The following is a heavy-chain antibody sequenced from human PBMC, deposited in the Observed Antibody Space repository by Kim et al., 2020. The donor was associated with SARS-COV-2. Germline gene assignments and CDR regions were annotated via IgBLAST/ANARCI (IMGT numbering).Heavy chain of an antibody. V-gene: IGHV1-69*04. CDR2: IIPILGIA. D-gene: IGHD6-13*01. CDR1: GGTFSSYA. CDR3: ARDTPGSSWYWFDP. J-gene: IGHJ5*02. Sequence: SVKVSCKASGGTFSSYAISWVRQAPGQGLEWMGRIIPILGIANYAQKFQGRVTITADKSTSTAYMELSSLRSEDTAVYYCARDTPGSSWYWFDPWGQGTLVTVSS.